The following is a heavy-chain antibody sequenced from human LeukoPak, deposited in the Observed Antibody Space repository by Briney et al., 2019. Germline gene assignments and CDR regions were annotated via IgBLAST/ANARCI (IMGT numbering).Heavy chain of an antibody. J-gene: IGHJ4*02. CDR3: ARDKAAAGTSYFDY. D-gene: IGHD6-13*01. CDR1: GFTFSNYA. V-gene: IGHV3-23*01. Sequence: GGSLRLSCAASGFTFSNYAMSWVRQAPGKGLEWVSSISDSGGSTYYADSVKGRFTISRDNAKNSLYLQMNSLRAEDTAVYYCARDKAAAGTSYFDYWGQGTLVTVSS. CDR2: ISDSGGST.